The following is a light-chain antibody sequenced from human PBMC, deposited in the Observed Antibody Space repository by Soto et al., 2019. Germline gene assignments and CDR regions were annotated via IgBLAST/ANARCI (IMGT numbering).Light chain of an antibody. J-gene: IGLJ2*01. CDR3: ATWDDSLNGPV. CDR2: GNN. Sequence: QSVLTQPPSASGTLGQRVTISCSGSSSNIGSNTVNWYQHLPGTAPKLLMYGNNQRPSGVPDRFSGSKSGTSASLAISGLQSEDEADYYCATWDDSLNGPVFGGGTKLTVL. V-gene: IGLV1-44*01. CDR1: SSNIGSNT.